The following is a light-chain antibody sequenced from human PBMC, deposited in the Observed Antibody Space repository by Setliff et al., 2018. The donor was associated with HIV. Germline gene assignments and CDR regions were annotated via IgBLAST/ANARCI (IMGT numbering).Light chain of an antibody. V-gene: IGLV2-14*01. CDR1: SSDVGGYKY. J-gene: IGLJ1*01. Sequence: QSALAQPASVSGSPGQSITISCTGTSSDVGGYKYVSWYQHHPGKAPKLLIYEVNNRPLGVSNRFSGSKSGNTASLTISGLQAEDEANYFCTSFTSTSPYVFGTGTKVTVL. CDR2: EVN. CDR3: TSFTSTSPYV.